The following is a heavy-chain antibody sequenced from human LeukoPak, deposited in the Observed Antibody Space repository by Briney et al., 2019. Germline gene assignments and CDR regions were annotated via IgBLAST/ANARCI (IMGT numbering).Heavy chain of an antibody. D-gene: IGHD2-21*02. CDR3: TRGLVTDDSQMDV. CDR1: GMSVSGTAFY. Sequence: SESLSLTCSISGMSVSGTAFYWSWVRQPAGKGLEWIGRFYAPGNANYNPSLESRVSISMDTSKNEFSLRLSSVTAADTAVYFCTRGLVTDDSQMDVWGEGNVVTVSS. CDR2: FYAPGNA. V-gene: IGHV4-61*02. J-gene: IGHJ6*04.